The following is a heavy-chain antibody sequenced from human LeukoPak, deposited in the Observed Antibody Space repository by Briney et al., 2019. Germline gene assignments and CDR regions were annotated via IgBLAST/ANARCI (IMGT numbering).Heavy chain of an antibody. CDR3: ASVDIVATIRRGGLDY. CDR2: ISGSGSST. V-gene: IGHV3-23*01. J-gene: IGHJ4*02. D-gene: IGHD5-12*01. Sequence: GGSLRLSCAASGFTFSSYAMSWVRQAPGKGLEWVSAISGSGSSTYYADSVKGRFTISRDNSKNTLYLQMNSLRAEDTAVYYCASVDIVATIRRGGLDYWGQGTLVTVSS. CDR1: GFTFSSYA.